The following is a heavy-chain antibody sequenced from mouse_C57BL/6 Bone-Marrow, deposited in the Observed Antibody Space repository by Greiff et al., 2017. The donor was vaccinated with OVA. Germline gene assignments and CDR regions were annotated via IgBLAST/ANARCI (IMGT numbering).Heavy chain of an antibody. Sequence: QVQLQQPGAELVKPGASVKMSCKASGYTFTSYWITWVKQRPGQGLEWIGDIYPGSGSTNYNAKFKSKATLTVDTSSSTAYMQLSSLTSEDAAVYYCARDDYYFDYWGQGTTLTVSS. CDR3: ARDDYYFDY. J-gene: IGHJ2*01. CDR1: GYTFTSYW. D-gene: IGHD2-4*01. V-gene: IGHV1-55*01. CDR2: IYPGSGST.